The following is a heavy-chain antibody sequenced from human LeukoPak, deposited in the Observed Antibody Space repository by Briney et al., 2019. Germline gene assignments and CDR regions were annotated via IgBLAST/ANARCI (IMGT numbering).Heavy chain of an antibody. CDR1: GGSIGSSSYY. CDR3: ARDRRDYYASSGYYTYYFDY. J-gene: IGHJ4*02. V-gene: IGHV4-39*07. Sequence: SETLSLTCTVSGGSIGSSSYYWGWIRQPPGKGLEWIGSIYYSGSTYYNPSLKSRVTISVDTSKIQFSLKLSSVTAADTAVYYCARDRRDYYASSGYYTYYFDYWGQGTLVTVSS. CDR2: IYYSGST. D-gene: IGHD3-22*01.